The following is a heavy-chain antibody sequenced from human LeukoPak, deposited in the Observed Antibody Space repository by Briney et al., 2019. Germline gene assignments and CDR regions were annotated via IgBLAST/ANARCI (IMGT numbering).Heavy chain of an antibody. D-gene: IGHD3-10*01. CDR2: IFHSGST. CDR1: GDSISSSSYY. J-gene: IGHJ4*02. V-gene: IGHV4-39*01. CDR3: ARCWFSIGRADY. Sequence: ASETLSLTCTVSGDSISSSSYYWGWIRQPPGKGLEWIGSIFHSGSTYYHPSLKRRVTISVDTSKDQYALKLTPVTAADTAVYYCARCWFSIGRADYWGQGTMVTVSS.